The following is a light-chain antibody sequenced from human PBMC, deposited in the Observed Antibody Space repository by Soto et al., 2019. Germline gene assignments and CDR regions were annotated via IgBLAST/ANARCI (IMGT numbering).Light chain of an antibody. J-gene: IGLJ2*01. V-gene: IGLV4-69*01. Sequence: QSVLTQSPSASASLGASVKFTCTLSSGHSRYAIAWHQQQPEKGPRFLMKLNSDGSYTRGDGIPDRFSGSSSGAERYLTISSLQSEDETDYYCQTWDTGIVLFGGGTKLTVL. CDR2: LNSDGSY. CDR1: SGHSRYA. CDR3: QTWDTGIVL.